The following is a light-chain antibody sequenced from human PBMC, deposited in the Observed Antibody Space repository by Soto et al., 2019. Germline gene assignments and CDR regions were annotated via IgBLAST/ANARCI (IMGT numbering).Light chain of an antibody. Sequence: DIQMTQSPSSVSASVGDRVTITCRTSQDISSWLAWYQQEPGKAPKLLIYAASSLQSGAPSRFSVSGSGTDFTLTISSLQPEDFATYYCQPANSFPLTFGGGTKVEIK. CDR1: QDISSW. V-gene: IGKV1-12*01. CDR3: QPANSFPLT. J-gene: IGKJ4*01. CDR2: AAS.